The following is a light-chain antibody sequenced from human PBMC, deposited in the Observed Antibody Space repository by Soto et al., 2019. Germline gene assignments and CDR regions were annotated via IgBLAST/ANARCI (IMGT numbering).Light chain of an antibody. CDR3: QQYGSSPEFT. CDR2: WAS. Sequence: DIVMTQSPDSLAVSLGERATINCKSSKSVLYSSNDKNYLAWYQQKPGQPPKLLIYWASTRESGVPDRFSGSGSGTDFTLTISRLEPEDFAVYYCQQYGSSPEFTFGPGTKVDIK. J-gene: IGKJ3*01. V-gene: IGKV4-1*01. CDR1: KSVLYSSNDKNY.